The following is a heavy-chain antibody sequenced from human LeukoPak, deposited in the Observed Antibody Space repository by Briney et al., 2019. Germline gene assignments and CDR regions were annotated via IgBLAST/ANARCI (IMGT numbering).Heavy chain of an antibody. CDR1: GYTFTSYD. D-gene: IGHD6-6*01. CDR2: IRPNTGGT. Sequence: ASVKVSCKASGYTFTSYDINWVRQAPGQGLEWLGWIRPNTGGTNFAQNFQGRVTMTRDTSISTAYMELRRLRSDDTAVYFCARDWGVEGRPGYMDVWGKGTTVTVSS. CDR3: ARDWGVEGRPGYMDV. J-gene: IGHJ6*03. V-gene: IGHV1-2*02.